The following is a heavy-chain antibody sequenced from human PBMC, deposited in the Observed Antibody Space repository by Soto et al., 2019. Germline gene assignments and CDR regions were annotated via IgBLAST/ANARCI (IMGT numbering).Heavy chain of an antibody. Sequence: GGSLRLSCAASEFTFSIYAMHWVRPPPDKGLEWVAVISYDGSNKYSADSVKGRFTISRDNSKNTLYLQMNSLRPKDTAVYYCVRGGDGWYNWNYLLDYWGPGTLVTVSS. CDR2: ISYDGSNK. CDR3: VRGGDGWYNWNYLLDY. D-gene: IGHD1-7*01. J-gene: IGHJ4*02. V-gene: IGHV3-30-3*01. CDR1: EFTFSIYA.